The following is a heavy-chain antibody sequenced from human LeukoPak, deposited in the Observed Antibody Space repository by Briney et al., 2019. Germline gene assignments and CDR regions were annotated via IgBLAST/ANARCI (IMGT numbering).Heavy chain of an antibody. CDR3: AREKRAVAGSAFDY. D-gene: IGHD6-19*01. CDR1: GGSISSGSYY. Sequence: PSQTLSLTCTVSGGSISSGSYYWSWIRQPAGKGLEWIGRIYTSGSTNYNPSLKSRVTISVDTSKNQFSLKLSSVTAADTAVYYCAREKRAVAGSAFDYWGQGTLVTVSS. V-gene: IGHV4-61*02. J-gene: IGHJ4*02. CDR2: IYTSGST.